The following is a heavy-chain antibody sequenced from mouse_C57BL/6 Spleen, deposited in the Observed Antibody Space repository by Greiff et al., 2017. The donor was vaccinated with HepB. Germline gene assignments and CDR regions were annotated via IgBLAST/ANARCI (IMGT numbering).Heavy chain of an antibody. Sequence: VQLQQPGAELVKPGASVKLSCKASGYTFTSYWMQWVKQRPGQGLEWIGEIDPSDSYTNYNQKFKGKATLTVDTSSSTAYMQLSSLTSEDSAVYYCARTDSSGLYYFDYWGQGTTLTVSS. V-gene: IGHV1-50*01. CDR1: GYTFTSYW. CDR3: ARTDSSGLYYFDY. D-gene: IGHD3-2*02. J-gene: IGHJ2*01. CDR2: IDPSDSYT.